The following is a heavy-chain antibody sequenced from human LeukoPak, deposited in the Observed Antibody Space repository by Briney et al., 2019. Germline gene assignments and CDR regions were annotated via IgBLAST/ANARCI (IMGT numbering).Heavy chain of an antibody. V-gene: IGHV3-30-3*01. D-gene: IGHD3-10*01. CDR3: ANRLRGVIDY. CDR1: GFTFSSYA. Sequence: GGSLRLSCAASGFTFSSYAMHWVRQAPGKGLEWVAVISYDGSNKYYADSVKGRFTISRDNSKNTLYLQMNSLRAEDTAVYYCANRLRGVIDYWGQGTLVTVSS. CDR2: ISYDGSNK. J-gene: IGHJ4*02.